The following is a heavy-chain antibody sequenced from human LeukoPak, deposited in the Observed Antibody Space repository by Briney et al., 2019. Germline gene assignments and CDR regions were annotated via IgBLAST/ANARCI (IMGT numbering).Heavy chain of an antibody. V-gene: IGHV1-69*13. CDR2: IIPIFGTA. J-gene: IGHJ6*02. CDR1: GGTFSSYA. D-gene: IGHD3-16*01. Sequence: ASVKVACKASGGTFSSYAISWVRQAPGQGLEWMGGIIPIFGTANYAQKFQGRVTITADESTSTAYMELSSLRSEDTAVYYCAIGDGYYYYYYGMGVWGQGTTVTVSS. CDR3: AIGDGYYYYYYGMGV.